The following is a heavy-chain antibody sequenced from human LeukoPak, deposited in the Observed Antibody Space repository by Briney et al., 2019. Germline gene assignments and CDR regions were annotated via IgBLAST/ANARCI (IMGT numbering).Heavy chain of an antibody. D-gene: IGHD3-22*01. CDR1: GFTFSSYA. V-gene: IGHV3-23*01. CDR3: ARDRYYYDSSGYDY. Sequence: GGSLRLSCAASGFTFSSYAMSWVRQAPGEGLEWVSGISGSGGSTYYADSVKGRFTISRDNAKNSLYLQMNSLRAEDTAVYYCARDRYYYDSSGYDYWGQGTLVTVSS. CDR2: ISGSGGST. J-gene: IGHJ4*02.